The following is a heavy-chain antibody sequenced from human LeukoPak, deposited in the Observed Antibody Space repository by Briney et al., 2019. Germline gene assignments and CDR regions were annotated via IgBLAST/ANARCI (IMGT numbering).Heavy chain of an antibody. Sequence: SQTLSLTCTVSGGSISSGGYYWRWIRQHPGKGLEWIGYIYYSGSTYYNPSLKSRVTISVDTSKNQFSLKLSSVTAADTAVYYCARIAALKYYYYYYYMDVWGKGTTVTVSS. CDR1: GGSISSGGYY. D-gene: IGHD6-6*01. V-gene: IGHV4-31*03. J-gene: IGHJ6*03. CDR2: IYYSGST. CDR3: ARIAALKYYYYYYYMDV.